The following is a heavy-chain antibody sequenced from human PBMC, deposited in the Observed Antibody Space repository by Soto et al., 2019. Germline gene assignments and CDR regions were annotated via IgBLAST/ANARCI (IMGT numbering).Heavy chain of an antibody. Sequence: QVQLQESGPGLVKPSQTLSLTCTVSGGSISSGGYYWSWIRQHPGKGLEWIGYIYYSGSTYYNPYLKSRVTISVDTSKNQFSLRLSSVTAADTAVYYCARGITMVRGVIFSPYFDYWGQGTLVTVSS. V-gene: IGHV4-31*03. CDR1: GGSISSGGYY. D-gene: IGHD3-10*01. CDR3: ARGITMVRGVIFSPYFDY. J-gene: IGHJ4*02. CDR2: IYYSGST.